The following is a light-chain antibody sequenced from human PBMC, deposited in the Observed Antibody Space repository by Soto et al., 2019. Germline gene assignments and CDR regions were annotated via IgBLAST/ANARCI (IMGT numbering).Light chain of an antibody. CDR2: YDD. J-gene: IGLJ2*01. CDR3: AAWDDSLNGPVV. CDR1: SSNIGNNA. Sequence: QSVLTQPPSVSEAPRQRVTISCSGSSSNIGNNAVNWYQQLPGKAPKLLIYYDDLLPSGVSDRFSGSKSGTSASLAISGLQSEDEADYYCAAWDDSLNGPVVFGEGTKLTVL. V-gene: IGLV1-36*01.